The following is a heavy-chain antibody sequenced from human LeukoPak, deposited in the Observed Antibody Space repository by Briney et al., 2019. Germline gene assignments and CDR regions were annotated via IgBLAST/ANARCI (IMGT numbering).Heavy chain of an antibody. J-gene: IGHJ2*01. CDR3: ASLPYGSGKGFDL. Sequence: SETLSLTCTVSGGSISSSTYYWGWIRQPPGKGLEWIGSLYYSGNSYYNPSLKSRVTISVDTSKNQFSLKLSSVTAADTAVYYCASLPYGSGKGFDLWGRGTLVTVSS. CDR2: LYYSGNS. V-gene: IGHV4-39*01. CDR1: GGSISSSTYY. D-gene: IGHD3-10*01.